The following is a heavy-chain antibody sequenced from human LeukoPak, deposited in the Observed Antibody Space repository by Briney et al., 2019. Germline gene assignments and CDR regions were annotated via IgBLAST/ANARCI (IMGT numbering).Heavy chain of an antibody. J-gene: IGHJ4*02. V-gene: IGHV5-51*01. CDR3: ARLPHYYDSSGYYVDY. D-gene: IGHD3-22*01. CDR1: GYSFTSYW. CDR2: ICPGDSDT. Sequence: GESLKISCKGSGYSFTSYWIGWVRQMPGKGLEWMGIICPGDSDTRYSPSFQGQVTISADKSISTAYLQWSSLKASDTAMYYCARLPHYYDSSGYYVDYWGQGTLVTVSS.